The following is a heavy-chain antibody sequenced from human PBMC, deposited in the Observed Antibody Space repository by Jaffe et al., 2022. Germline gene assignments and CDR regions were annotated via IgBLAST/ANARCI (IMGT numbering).Heavy chain of an antibody. J-gene: IGHJ4*02. CDR1: GFTFSSYG. D-gene: IGHD3-10*01. CDR2: IRYDGSNK. CDR3: AKDQTEKNVLLWFRELLEAYYFDY. Sequence: QVQLVESGGGVVQPGGSLRLSCAASGFTFSSYGMHWVRQAPGKGLEWVAFIRYDGSNKYYADSVKGRFTISRDNSKNTLYLQMNSLRAEDTAVYYCAKDQTEKNVLLWFRELLEAYYFDYWGQGTLVTVSS. V-gene: IGHV3-30*02.